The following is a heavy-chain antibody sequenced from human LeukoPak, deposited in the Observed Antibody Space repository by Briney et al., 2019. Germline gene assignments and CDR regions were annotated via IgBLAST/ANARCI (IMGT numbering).Heavy chain of an antibody. J-gene: IGHJ6*02. CDR2: INHSGST. V-gene: IGHV4-34*01. Sequence: SETLSLTCAVYGGSFSGYYWSWIRQPPGKGLEWFGEINHSGSTNYNPSLKSRVTISVDTSKNQFSLKLSSVTAADTAVYYCARGPEDIFLYYYYYYGMDVWGQGTTVTVSS. D-gene: IGHD2-15*01. CDR3: ARGPEDIFLYYYYYYGMDV. CDR1: GGSFSGYY.